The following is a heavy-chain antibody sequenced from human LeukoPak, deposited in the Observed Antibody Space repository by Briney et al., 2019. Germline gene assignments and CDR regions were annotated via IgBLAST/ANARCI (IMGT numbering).Heavy chain of an antibody. CDR2: IYYRGST. Sequence: SETLSLTCTVSGASISSYYWSWIRQPPGKGLEGMGYIYYRGSTKYNPSLKSRVTISIDTSKNQFSLKVSSVTAADTAVYYCARWTDCSSTNCYSDWFDPWGQGTLVTVSS. CDR1: GASISSYY. D-gene: IGHD2-2*02. CDR3: ARWTDCSSTNCYSDWFDP. V-gene: IGHV4-59*08. J-gene: IGHJ5*02.